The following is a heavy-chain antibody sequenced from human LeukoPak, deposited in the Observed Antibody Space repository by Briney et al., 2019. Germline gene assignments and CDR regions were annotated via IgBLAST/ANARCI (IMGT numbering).Heavy chain of an antibody. V-gene: IGHV3-7*01. CDR2: IKRDASEK. CDR3: VREASGGTKGVSGTFDI. CDR1: GFTFRTYW. Sequence: GGSLRLSCAASGFTFRTYWMSWVRQAPGKGLEWVASIKRDASEKYYVDSVKGRFTISRDNAKNSLYPQMNSLRAEDTAVYYCVREASGGTKGVSGTFDIWGQGTMVTVSS. D-gene: IGHD2-8*01. J-gene: IGHJ3*02.